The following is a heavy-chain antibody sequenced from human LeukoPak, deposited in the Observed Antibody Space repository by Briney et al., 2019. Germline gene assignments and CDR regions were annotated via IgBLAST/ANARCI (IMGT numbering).Heavy chain of an antibody. Sequence: GGSLRLSCAASGFTFGSYEMNWVRQAPGKGLEWVSYISSSGSIIYYADSVKGRFTISRDNAKNSLYLQMNSLRAEDTAVYYCARTPPNYSGDASDIWGQGTMVTVSS. J-gene: IGHJ3*02. CDR3: ARTPPNYSGDASDI. V-gene: IGHV3-48*03. CDR2: ISSSGSII. D-gene: IGHD5-24*01. CDR1: GFTFGSYE.